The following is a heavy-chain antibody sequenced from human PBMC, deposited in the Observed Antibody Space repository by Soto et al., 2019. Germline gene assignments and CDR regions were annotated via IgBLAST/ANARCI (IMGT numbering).Heavy chain of an antibody. CDR1: GVSISRYY. D-gene: IGHD3-10*01. Sequence: SETLSLTCTVSGVSISRYYWSWIRQPPGKGLEWIGYIYYSGSTNYSPSLKSRVTISTDTSKNQFSLKLSSVTAADTAVYYCARALAYYYGSGSYQNIIHLDSWGLGTLVTVSS. CDR3: ARALAYYYGSGSYQNIIHLDS. J-gene: IGHJ4*02. V-gene: IGHV4-59*01. CDR2: IYYSGST.